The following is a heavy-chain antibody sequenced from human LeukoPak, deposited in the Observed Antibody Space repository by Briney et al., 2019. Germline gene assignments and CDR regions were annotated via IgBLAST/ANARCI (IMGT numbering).Heavy chain of an antibody. J-gene: IGHJ4*02. CDR1: GFTFSNFA. Sequence: GGSLRLSCAASGFTFSNFAMSWVRQAPGKGLEWVSAIGGRSGGIFYADSVKGRFTISRDNSKTTLHLQMNSLRAEDTAVYYCARDLKYYFDTSGYPGYFFDYWGQGTLVTVSS. D-gene: IGHD2/OR15-2a*01. V-gene: IGHV3-23*01. CDR2: IGGRSGGI. CDR3: ARDLKYYFDTSGYPGYFFDY.